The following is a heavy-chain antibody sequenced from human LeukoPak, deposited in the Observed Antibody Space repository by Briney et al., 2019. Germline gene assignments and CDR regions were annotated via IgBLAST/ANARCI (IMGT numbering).Heavy chain of an antibody. Sequence: SETLSLTCAVYGGSFSGYYWSWIRQPPGKGLEWIGEINHSGSTNYNPSLKSRVTISVDTSKNQFSLKLSSVTAADTAVYYCAGDERTLGGVHTFDIWGQGTVVTVSS. CDR1: GGSFSGYY. D-gene: IGHD1-26*01. J-gene: IGHJ3*02. V-gene: IGHV4-34*01. CDR2: INHSGST. CDR3: AGDERTLGGVHTFDI.